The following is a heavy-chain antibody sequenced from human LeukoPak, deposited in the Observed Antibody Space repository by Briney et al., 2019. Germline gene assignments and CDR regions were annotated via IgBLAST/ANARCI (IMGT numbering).Heavy chain of an antibody. CDR1: GFTFSIYA. D-gene: IGHD6-13*01. Sequence: PGGSLRLSCPASGFTFSIYAMSWVRQAPGRGLEWVSAISGRGDYTYYADSVKGRFTISRDNSKNTLYLQMNSLRAEDTAVYYCAKPREAAAGTGRYFDSWGQGTLVTVSS. CDR3: AKPREAAAGTGRYFDS. J-gene: IGHJ4*02. V-gene: IGHV3-23*01. CDR2: ISGRGDYT.